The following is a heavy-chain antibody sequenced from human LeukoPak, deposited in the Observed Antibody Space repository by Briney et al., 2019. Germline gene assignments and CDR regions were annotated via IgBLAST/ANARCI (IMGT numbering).Heavy chain of an antibody. Sequence: SETLSLTCTVSGGSISSGNYHWAWMRQPPGKGPEWIGSIFYSGSTYYNPSLKSRVTISVDTSKNQFSLKLSSVTAADTAVYYCARGFSYSSWTIDYWGQGTLVTVSS. D-gene: IGHD6-13*01. CDR3: ARGFSYSSWTIDY. V-gene: IGHV4-39*07. CDR1: GGSISSGNYH. J-gene: IGHJ4*02. CDR2: IFYSGST.